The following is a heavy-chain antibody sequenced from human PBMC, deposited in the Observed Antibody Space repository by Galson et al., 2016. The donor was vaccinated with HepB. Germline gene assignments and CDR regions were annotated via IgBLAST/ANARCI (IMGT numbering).Heavy chain of an antibody. CDR1: EFSFSNYA. V-gene: IGHV3-23*01. Sequence: SLRLSCAGSEFSFSNYAMSWVRQAPGKGLEWVSAISATGGNTHYAESVKGRFTISRDNSRNTLYLEMTTLRAEDTAVYYCARDGRGAYSSSDWFDSWGQGTLVTVSS. CDR3: ARDGRGAYSSSDWFDS. D-gene: IGHD3-10*01. CDR2: ISATGGNT. J-gene: IGHJ5*01.